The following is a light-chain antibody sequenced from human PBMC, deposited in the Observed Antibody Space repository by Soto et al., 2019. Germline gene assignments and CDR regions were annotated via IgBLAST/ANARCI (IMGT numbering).Light chain of an antibody. CDR3: QQYENLPT. Sequence: DIQMTQTPGALSASVGGGVTSTCQASQNINNYLNWYQQKPGRAPKLLIYDASNLEAGVPSRFRGSGSGTDFTFTISRLQPEDIATYYCQQYENLPTFGQGTRLENK. CDR2: DAS. V-gene: IGKV1-33*01. J-gene: IGKJ5*01. CDR1: QNINNY.